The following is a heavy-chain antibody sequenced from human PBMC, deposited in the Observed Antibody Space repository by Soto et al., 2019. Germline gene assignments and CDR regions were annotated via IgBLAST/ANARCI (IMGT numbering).Heavy chain of an antibody. CDR3: ARGARGGTGYSYGNLRYYFDY. V-gene: IGHV1-69*12. Sequence: QVQLVQSGAEVKKPGSSVKVSCKASGGTFSSYAISWVRQAPGQGLEWMGGIIPIFGTANYAQKFQGRVTITADESTSTAYMELGSLRSGDTAVYYCARGARGGTGYSYGNLRYYFDYWAQGPWSPSPQ. D-gene: IGHD5-18*01. CDR1: GGTFSSYA. CDR2: IIPIFGTA. J-gene: IGHJ4*02.